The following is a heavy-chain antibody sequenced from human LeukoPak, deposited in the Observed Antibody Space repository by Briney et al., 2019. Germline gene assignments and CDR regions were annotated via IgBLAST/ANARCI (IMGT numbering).Heavy chain of an antibody. CDR3: ARLRVTGEFYYYYYMDV. J-gene: IGHJ6*03. D-gene: IGHD7-27*01. V-gene: IGHV5-51*01. CDR2: IYPGDSDT. Sequence: GESLKISCQGSGYRFTSYWIGWVRPMPGKGLEWMGIIYPGDSDTRYSPSFRGQVTISADKSISTAYLQWSSLKASDTAMYYCARLRVTGEFYYYYYMDVWGKGTTVTVSS. CDR1: GYRFTSYW.